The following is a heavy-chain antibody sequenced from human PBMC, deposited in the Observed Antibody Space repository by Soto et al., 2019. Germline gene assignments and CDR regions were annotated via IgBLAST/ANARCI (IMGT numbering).Heavy chain of an antibody. D-gene: IGHD2-8*01. CDR2: IYPGDSDT. J-gene: IGHJ5*02. CDR3: AIHKEYCTNGVCYRYGSWFDP. Sequence: GESLKISCKGSGYSFTSYWIGWVRQMPGKGLEWMGIIYPGDSDTRYSPSFQGQVTISADKSISTAYLQWSSLKASDTAMYYCAIHKEYCTNGVCYRYGSWFDPWGQGTLVTVS. CDR1: GYSFTSYW. V-gene: IGHV5-51*01.